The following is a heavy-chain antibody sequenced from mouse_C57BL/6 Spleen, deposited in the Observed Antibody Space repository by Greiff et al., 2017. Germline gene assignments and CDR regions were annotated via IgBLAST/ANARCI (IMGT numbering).Heavy chain of an antibody. J-gene: IGHJ4*01. V-gene: IGHV1-9*01. CDR3: ARIYYDYDAGRKEGYYSMGY. D-gene: IGHD2-4*01. CDR1: GYTFTGSW. CDR2: ILPGSGST. Sequence: QVQLQQSGAELMKPGASVKLSCKATGYTFTGSWIEWVKQRPGHGLEWIGEILPGSGSTNYNEKFKGKAPFTADTSSNTAYLQLSSLTTEDSAIYYCARIYYDYDAGRKEGYYSMGYWGQGTSVTVSS.